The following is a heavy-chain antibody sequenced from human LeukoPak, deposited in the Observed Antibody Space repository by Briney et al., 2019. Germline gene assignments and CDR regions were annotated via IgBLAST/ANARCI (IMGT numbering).Heavy chain of an antibody. V-gene: IGHV4-34*01. Sequence: SETLSLTCAVYGGSFSGYYWSWIRQPPGKGLEWIGEINHSGSTNYNPSLKSRVTISVDTSKNQFSLKLSSVTAADTAVYYCARGRPLVDFWSGYHPAEYFQHWGQGTLVTVSS. CDR1: GGSFSGYY. CDR2: INHSGST. CDR3: ARGRPLVDFWSGYHPAEYFQH. D-gene: IGHD3-3*01. J-gene: IGHJ1*01.